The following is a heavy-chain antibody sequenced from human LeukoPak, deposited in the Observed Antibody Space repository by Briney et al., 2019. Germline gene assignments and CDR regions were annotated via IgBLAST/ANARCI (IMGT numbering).Heavy chain of an antibody. V-gene: IGHV3-23*01. Sequence: GGSLRLSCAASGFTFSSYAMSWVRQAPGKGLEWVSAISGSGGSTYYADSVKGRFTISRDNSKNTLYLQMNSLRAEDTAVYYCAKDGDIVVVPAAIINYYMDVWGKGTTVTVSS. J-gene: IGHJ6*03. CDR3: AKDGDIVVVPAAIINYYMDV. D-gene: IGHD2-2*01. CDR1: GFTFSSYA. CDR2: ISGSGGST.